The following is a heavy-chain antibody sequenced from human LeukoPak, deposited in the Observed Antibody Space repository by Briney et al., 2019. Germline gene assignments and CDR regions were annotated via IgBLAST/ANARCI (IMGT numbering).Heavy chain of an antibody. V-gene: IGHV3-23*01. CDR2: IGGEKSGSWT. Sequence: GGSLRLSCAASGFTFNNYPMGWVRQAPGKGLEWLSAIGGEKSGSWTKSADSVKGRFTISRDNSKNTLYLQMNSLKAEDTAVYYCAVVVTAINDAFDIWGQGTMVTVSS. J-gene: IGHJ3*02. CDR1: GFTFNNYP. CDR3: AVVVTAINDAFDI. D-gene: IGHD2-21*02.